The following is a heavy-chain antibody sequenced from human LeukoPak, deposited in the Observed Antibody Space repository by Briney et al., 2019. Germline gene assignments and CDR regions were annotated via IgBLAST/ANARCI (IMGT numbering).Heavy chain of an antibody. Sequence: GGSLSLSCAASGFTFSSYSMNWVRQAPGKGLEWVSSISSSSSYIYYADSVKGRFTISRDNAKNSLYLQMNSLRAEDTAVYYCAREIRVRGSGWFWGQGTLVTVSS. CDR2: ISSSSSYI. J-gene: IGHJ4*02. V-gene: IGHV3-21*01. CDR1: GFTFSSYS. D-gene: IGHD6-19*01. CDR3: AREIRVRGSGWF.